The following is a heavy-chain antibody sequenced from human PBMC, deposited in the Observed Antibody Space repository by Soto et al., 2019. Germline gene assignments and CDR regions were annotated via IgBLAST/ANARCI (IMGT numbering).Heavy chain of an antibody. D-gene: IGHD1-26*01. CDR1: GGSINSSNW. CDR2: IYHSGST. V-gene: IGHV4-4*02. CDR3: ARLPRELLSANDAFDI. Sequence: PSETLSLTCAVSGGSINSSNWWSWVRQPPGKGLEWIGEIYHSGSTNYNPSLKSRVTISVDKSKNQFSLKLSSVTAADTAVYYCARLPRELLSANDAFDIWGQGTMVTVSS. J-gene: IGHJ3*02.